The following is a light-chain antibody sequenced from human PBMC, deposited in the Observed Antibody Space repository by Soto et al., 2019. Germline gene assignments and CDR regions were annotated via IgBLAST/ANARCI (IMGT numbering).Light chain of an antibody. Sequence: EIVLTQSPATLSLSPGERATLSCRASQSVSRYLAWYQQKPGQSPRLLLYDASNRATGIPARFSGSGSGTDFSLTITRMEPEDFAVYYCQQYGDSLSITFGQGTRLEIK. J-gene: IGKJ5*01. V-gene: IGKV3-11*01. CDR2: DAS. CDR1: QSVSRY. CDR3: QQYGDSLSIT.